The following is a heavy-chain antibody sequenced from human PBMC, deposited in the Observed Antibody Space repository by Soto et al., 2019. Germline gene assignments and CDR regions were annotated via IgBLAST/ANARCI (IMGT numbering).Heavy chain of an antibody. D-gene: IGHD5-12*01. J-gene: IGHJ4*02. CDR1: GFTVTINY. CDR2: IYSGGTI. Sequence: EVQVVESGGGLIQPGGSLRLSCAVSGFTVTINYMSWVRQAPGKGLEWVSVIYSGGTIYYADSVKGRFTISSDTSKNTRYLQMNSLRGEDTAVYYGHGYGYWGQGTLVTVSS. V-gene: IGHV3-53*01. CDR3: HGYGY.